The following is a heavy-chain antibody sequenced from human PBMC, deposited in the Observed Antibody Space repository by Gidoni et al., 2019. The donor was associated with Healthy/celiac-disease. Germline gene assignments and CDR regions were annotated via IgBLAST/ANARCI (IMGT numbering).Heavy chain of an antibody. CDR2: IWYDGSNK. V-gene: IGHV3-33*01. CDR1: GFTFSSYG. J-gene: IGHJ4*02. CDR3: ARKGYYGSGSYNDY. D-gene: IGHD3-10*01. Sequence: QVQLVASGGGVVQPGRSLRLSCAASGFTFSSYGMHWVRQAPGKGLEWVAVIWYDGSNKYYADSVKGRFTISRDNSKNTLYLQMNSLRAEDTAVYYCARKGYYGSGSYNDYWGQGTLVTVSS.